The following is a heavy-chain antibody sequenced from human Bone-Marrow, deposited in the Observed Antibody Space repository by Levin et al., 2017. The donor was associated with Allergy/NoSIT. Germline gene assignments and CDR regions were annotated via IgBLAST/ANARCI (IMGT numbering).Heavy chain of an antibody. Sequence: GGSLRLSCAASGFTFSSYEMNWVRQAPGKGLEWVSYISSSGSTIYYADSVKGRFTISRDNAKNSLYLQMNSLRAEDTAVYYCARDDIVVVPAANGGLTYYYYYGMDVWGQGTTVTVSS. CDR1: GFTFSSYE. V-gene: IGHV3-48*03. CDR3: ARDDIVVVPAANGGLTYYYYYGMDV. J-gene: IGHJ6*02. D-gene: IGHD2-2*01. CDR2: ISSSGSTI.